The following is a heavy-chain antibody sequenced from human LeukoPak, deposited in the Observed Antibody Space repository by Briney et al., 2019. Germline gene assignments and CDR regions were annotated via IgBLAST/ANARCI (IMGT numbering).Heavy chain of an antibody. Sequence: SETLSLTCTVSGSSISSHYWSWIRQPPGKGLEWIGYIYYSGSTNYNPSLKSRVTISVDTSKNQFSLKLSSVTAADTAVYYCARDLYYDSRGDHYFDYWGQGTLVTVSS. D-gene: IGHD3-22*01. V-gene: IGHV4-59*11. CDR2: IYYSGST. CDR1: GSSISSHY. J-gene: IGHJ4*02. CDR3: ARDLYYDSRGDHYFDY.